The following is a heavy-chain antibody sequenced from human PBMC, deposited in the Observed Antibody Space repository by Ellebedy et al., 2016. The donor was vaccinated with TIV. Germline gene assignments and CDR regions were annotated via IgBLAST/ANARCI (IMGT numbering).Heavy chain of an antibody. CDR3: TREQYYDVLTGYYPYGD. V-gene: IGHV3-7*01. CDR2: IKKDGSQK. D-gene: IGHD3-9*01. Sequence: GESLKISXAASGFTLSTYGMHWVRQAPGKGLEWVATIKKDGSQKYYVDSVKGRFTISRDNAKKSLYLQMNSLRVEDTAVYYCTREQYYDVLTGYYPYGDWGQGTLVTVSS. J-gene: IGHJ4*02. CDR1: GFTLSTYG.